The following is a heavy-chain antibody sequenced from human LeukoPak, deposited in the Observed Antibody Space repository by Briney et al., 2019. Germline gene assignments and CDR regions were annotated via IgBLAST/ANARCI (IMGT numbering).Heavy chain of an antibody. Sequence: ASVKVSCKASGYTFTSYGISWVRQAPGQGLEWMGWINPNSGGTNYAQKFQGRVTMTRDTSISTAYMELSRLRSDDTAVYYCATPGGGGLARQIRGRNAFDIWGQGTMVTVSS. J-gene: IGHJ3*02. V-gene: IGHV1-2*02. D-gene: IGHD3-16*01. CDR1: GYTFTSYG. CDR3: ATPGGGGLARQIRGRNAFDI. CDR2: INPNSGGT.